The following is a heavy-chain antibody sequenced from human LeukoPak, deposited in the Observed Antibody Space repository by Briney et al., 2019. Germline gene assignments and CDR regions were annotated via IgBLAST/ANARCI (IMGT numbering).Heavy chain of an antibody. CDR3: ARGQYQLL. CDR1: GFTFSNFW. Sequence: GGSLRLSCAASGFTFSNFWMSWVRQAPGKGLEWVAKVNPDGNEKYYVDSVRGRFTISKDNPKNSVYLQMDSLKAEDTAVYYCARGQYQLLWGKGALIIVSS. CDR2: VNPDGNEK. V-gene: IGHV3-7*04. D-gene: IGHD2-2*01. J-gene: IGHJ4*02.